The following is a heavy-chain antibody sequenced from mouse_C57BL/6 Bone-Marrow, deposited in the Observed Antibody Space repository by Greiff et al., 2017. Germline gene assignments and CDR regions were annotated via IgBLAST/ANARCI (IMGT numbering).Heavy chain of an antibody. CDR1: GFTFSSYG. J-gene: IGHJ2*01. CDR2: ISSGGSYT. V-gene: IGHV5-6*01. Sequence: EVQVVESGGDLVKPGGSLKLSCAASGFTFSSYGMSWVRQTPDKRLEWVATISSGGSYTYYPDSVKGRFTISRDNAKNTLYLQMSSLKSEDTAMXYGARQGWGLGYGGQGTTLTVSS. D-gene: IGHD2-13*01. CDR3: ARQGWGLGY.